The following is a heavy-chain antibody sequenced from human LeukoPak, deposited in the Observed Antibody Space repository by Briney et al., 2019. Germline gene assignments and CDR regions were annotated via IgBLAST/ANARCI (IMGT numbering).Heavy chain of an antibody. J-gene: IGHJ4*02. CDR3: ARGRKAAAIDY. V-gene: IGHV4-59*01. D-gene: IGHD6-13*01. CDR1: GGSISSYY. Sequence: PSETLSLTCTVSGGSISSYYWSWIRQPPGKGLEWIGYIYYSGSTNYNPSLKSRVTISVDTSKNQFSLKLSSVTAADTAVYYCARGRKAAAIDYWGQGTLVTVSS. CDR2: IYYSGST.